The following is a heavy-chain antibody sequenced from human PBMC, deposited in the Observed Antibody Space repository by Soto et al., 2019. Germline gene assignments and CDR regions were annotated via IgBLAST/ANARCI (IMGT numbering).Heavy chain of an antibody. CDR2: IFHSGTT. CDR1: GDSISSGGNS. J-gene: IGHJ6*02. CDR3: ARDKWRAGVGGFYGMDV. Sequence: QLQLQEAGSGLVKPSQTLSLTCAVSGDSISSGGNSWNWLRQPPGQGLEWVGYIFHSGTTYYNPSLKSRVTISLDRSKNQFSLKLTSVTAADTAVYYCARDKWRAGVGGFYGMDVWGQGTTVTVSS. D-gene: IGHD6-13*01. V-gene: IGHV4-30-2*01.